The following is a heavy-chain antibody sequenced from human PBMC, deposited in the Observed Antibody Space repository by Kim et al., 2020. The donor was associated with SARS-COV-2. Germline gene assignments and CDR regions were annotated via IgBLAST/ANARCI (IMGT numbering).Heavy chain of an antibody. D-gene: IGHD3-22*01. CDR3: AKSLGTITMIVVVPYYYYYGMDV. CDR2: ISGSGGST. V-gene: IGHV3-23*01. Sequence: GGSLRLSCAASGFTFSSYAMSWVRQAPGKGLEWVSAISGSGGSTYYADSVKGRFTISRDNSKNTLYLQMNSLRAEDTAVYYCAKSLGTITMIVVVPYYYYYGMDVWGQGTTVTVSS. J-gene: IGHJ6*02. CDR1: GFTFSSYA.